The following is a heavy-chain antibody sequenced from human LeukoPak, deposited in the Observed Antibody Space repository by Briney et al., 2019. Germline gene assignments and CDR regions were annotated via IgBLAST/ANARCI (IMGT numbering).Heavy chain of an antibody. CDR2: IKEDGREK. V-gene: IGHV3-7*01. D-gene: IGHD3-10*01. CDR3: ARGGRPDY. CDR1: GFTFSSSW. J-gene: IGHJ4*02. Sequence: GGSLRLSCATSGFTFSSSWMSWVRQAPGKGLECVANIKEDGREKYYVDSVKGRFTISRDDAKNSLYLQMSSLRAEDTAVYYCARGGRPDYWGQGTLVTVSS.